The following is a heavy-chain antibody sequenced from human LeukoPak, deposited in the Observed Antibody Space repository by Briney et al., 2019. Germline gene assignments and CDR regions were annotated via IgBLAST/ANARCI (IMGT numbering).Heavy chain of an antibody. J-gene: IGHJ4*02. CDR2: INHNAEMI. CDR1: GFTVSSNY. CDR3: ARDHDWAFDL. D-gene: IGHD3-9*01. Sequence: PGGSLRLSCAASGFTVSSNYMSWVRQAPGKGLEWIAYINHNAEMIFYPDFVKGRFTISRDNAKNSLYLQMNALRYEDTAIYYCARDHDWAFDLWGQGTLVTVSS. V-gene: IGHV3-48*02.